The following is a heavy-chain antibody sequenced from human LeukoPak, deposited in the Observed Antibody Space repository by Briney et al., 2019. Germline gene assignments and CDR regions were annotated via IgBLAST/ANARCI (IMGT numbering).Heavy chain of an antibody. CDR2: ISSDGSNK. Sequence: GGSLRLSCAASGFTFSSYAMHWVRQAPGKGLEWVAVISSDGSNKYYADSVKGRFTISRDNSKNTLYLQMNSPRAEDTAVYYCARNPGYYDSSGYSPHFDYWGQGTLVTVSS. V-gene: IGHV3-30-3*01. CDR3: ARNPGYYDSSGYSPHFDY. CDR1: GFTFSSYA. J-gene: IGHJ4*02. D-gene: IGHD3-22*01.